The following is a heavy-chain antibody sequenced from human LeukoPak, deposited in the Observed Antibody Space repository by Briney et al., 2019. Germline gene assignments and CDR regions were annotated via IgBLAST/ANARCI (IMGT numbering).Heavy chain of an antibody. D-gene: IGHD1-26*01. CDR3: ARGIRNELYSDF. J-gene: IGHJ4*02. Sequence: GASVKVSCKASGYIFANYDITWVRQATGQGLEWMGWMNPNGGNTGFAQNFRGRVTVTSNSAMNTAYLELSSLRSEDTAVYYCARGIRNELYSDFWGQGTLITVSS. V-gene: IGHV1-8*01. CDR2: MNPNGGNT. CDR1: GYIFANYD.